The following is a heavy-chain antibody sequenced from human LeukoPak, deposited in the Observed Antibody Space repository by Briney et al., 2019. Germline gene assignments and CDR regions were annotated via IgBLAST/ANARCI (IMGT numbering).Heavy chain of an antibody. CDR3: ARGVVIAPQTFDY. D-gene: IGHD2-21*01. CDR2: IYYSGST. V-gene: IGHV4-59*01. J-gene: IGHJ4*02. Sequence: PSETLSLTCTVSGGSFSTYYWSWIRQPPGKGLEWIGYIYYSGSTNYNPSLKSRVTILVDTSKNQFSLELSSVTAADTAVYYCARGVVIAPQTFDYWGQGTLVTVSS. CDR1: GGSFSTYY.